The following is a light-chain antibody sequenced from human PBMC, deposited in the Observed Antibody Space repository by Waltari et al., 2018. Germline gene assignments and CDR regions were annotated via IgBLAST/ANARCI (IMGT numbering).Light chain of an antibody. J-gene: IGLJ2*01. CDR2: GNN. CDR1: SSNIGAGYD. CDR3: QSYDSSLSGVL. V-gene: IGLV1-40*01. Sequence: QSVLTQPPSVSGAPGQRITISCTGTSSNIGAGYDVHWYLQLPGTAPKLLILGNNTRPSGVPGRFSASKSDTSASLAITGLQAEDEADYYCQSYDSSLSGVLFGGGTKLTVL.